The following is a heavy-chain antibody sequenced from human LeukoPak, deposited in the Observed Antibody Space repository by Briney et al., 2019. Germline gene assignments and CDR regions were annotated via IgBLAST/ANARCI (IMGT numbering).Heavy chain of an antibody. CDR1: GYTFTSYA. CDR2: INTNTGNP. J-gene: IGHJ4*02. D-gene: IGHD3-10*01. CDR3: AREEWNYYGSGSYYHDY. V-gene: IGHV7-4-1*02. Sequence: GASVKVSCKASGYTFTSYAMNWVRQAPGQGLEWMGWINTNTGNPTYAQGFTGRFVFSLDTSVSTAYLQISSLKAEDTAVYYCAREEWNYYGSGSYYHDYWGQGTLVTVSS.